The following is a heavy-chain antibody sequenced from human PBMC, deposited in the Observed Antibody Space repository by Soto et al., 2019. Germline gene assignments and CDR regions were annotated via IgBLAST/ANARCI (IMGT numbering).Heavy chain of an antibody. CDR3: ARHYWNDQRYGMDV. D-gene: IGHD1-1*01. Sequence: QVPGNGLEWMGRIGPSDSYTNYSPSFQGHVTISADKSISTAYLQWSSLKASDTAMYYCARHYWNDQRYGMDVWGQGTTVTVSS. CDR2: IGPSDSYT. V-gene: IGHV5-10-1*01. J-gene: IGHJ6*02.